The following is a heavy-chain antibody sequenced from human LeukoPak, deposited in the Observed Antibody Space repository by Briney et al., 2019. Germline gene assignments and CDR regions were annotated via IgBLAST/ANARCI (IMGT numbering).Heavy chain of an antibody. D-gene: IGHD3-10*01. CDR1: GGSISSSRYS. V-gene: IGHV4-61*02. J-gene: IGHJ6*03. Sequence: PSETLSLTCAVSGGSISSSRYSWSWIRQPAGKGLEWIGRFYSGGSTNYNPSLKSRVTISIDTSKKQFSLILNSVTAAGTAVYYCARARGYYGSGNYRAYYYYYIDVWGKGTTVTISS. CDR3: ARARGYYGSGNYRAYYYYYIDV. CDR2: FYSGGST.